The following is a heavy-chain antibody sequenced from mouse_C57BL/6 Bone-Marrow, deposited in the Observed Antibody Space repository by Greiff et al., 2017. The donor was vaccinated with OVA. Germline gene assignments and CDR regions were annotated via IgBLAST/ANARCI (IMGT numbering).Heavy chain of an antibody. CDR2: ISNLAYSI. D-gene: IGHD1-1*01. J-gene: IGHJ4*01. V-gene: IGHV5-15*01. Sequence: EVQVVESGGGLVQPGGSLKLSCAASGFTFSDYGMAWVRQAPRKGPEWVAFISNLAYSIYYADTVTGRFTISRENAKNTLYLEMSSLRSEDTAMYYCGRGGYYYGSYYYAMDYWGQGTSVTVSS. CDR1: GFTFSDYG. CDR3: GRGGYYYGSYYYAMDY.